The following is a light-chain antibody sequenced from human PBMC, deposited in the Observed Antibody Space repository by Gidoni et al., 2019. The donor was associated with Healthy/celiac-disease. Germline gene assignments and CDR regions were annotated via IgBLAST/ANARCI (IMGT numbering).Light chain of an antibody. J-gene: IGKJ4*01. CDR2: DAS. CDR3: QQRSNGLT. Sequence: EIVFPHSPATLSLSPGERATLTCRASQSVSSYLAWYQQKPGQAPRLLIYDASNRATGIPARFSGSGSGTDFTLTISSLEPEDFAVYYCQQRSNGLTFGGGTKVEIK. V-gene: IGKV3-11*01. CDR1: QSVSSY.